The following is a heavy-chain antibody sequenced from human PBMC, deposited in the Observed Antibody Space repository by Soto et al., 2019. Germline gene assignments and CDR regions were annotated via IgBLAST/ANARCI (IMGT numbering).Heavy chain of an antibody. CDR2: INHSGST. CDR3: AGEDTTVTGGDAFDI. V-gene: IGHV4-34*01. CDR1: GGSFSGYY. D-gene: IGHD4-17*01. J-gene: IGHJ3*02. Sequence: QVQLQQWGAGLLKPSETLSLTCAVYGGSFSGYYWSWIRQPPGKGLEWIGEINHSGSTNYNSTLKTRVTISVDTSKNQFSLKLSSVTAADTAVYYCAGEDTTVTGGDAFDIWGQGTMVTVST.